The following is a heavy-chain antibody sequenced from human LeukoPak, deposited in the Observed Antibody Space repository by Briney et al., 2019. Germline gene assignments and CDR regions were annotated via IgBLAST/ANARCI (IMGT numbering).Heavy chain of an antibody. J-gene: IGHJ3*02. CDR1: GYTFAGYY. CDR3: ARVGRFLEWSDAFDI. CDR2: INPNSGGT. D-gene: IGHD3-3*01. V-gene: IGHV1-2*06. Sequence: ASVKVSCKASGYTFAGYYLHWVRQAPGQGLEWMGRINPNSGGTNYAPKFQDRVAMTRDTSNSTAYMELSRLRSDDTAVYYCARVGRFLEWSDAFDIWGQGTMVTVSS.